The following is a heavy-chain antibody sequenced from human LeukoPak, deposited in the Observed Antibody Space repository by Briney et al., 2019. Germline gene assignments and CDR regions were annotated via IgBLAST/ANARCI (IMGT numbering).Heavy chain of an antibody. J-gene: IGHJ3*02. CDR1: GFTFDDYA. V-gene: IGHV3-9*03. D-gene: IGHD3-10*01. Sequence: PGGSLRLSCAASGFTFDDYALHWVRHAPEKGLEWISGVSWDSGSIGYADSVKGRFTLSRDNGRNVLYLRMNSLKPEDMAVYYCVKGGGRLWFGELFGGDAFDIWGQGTMVTVSS. CDR3: VKGGGRLWFGELFGGDAFDI. CDR2: VSWDSGSI.